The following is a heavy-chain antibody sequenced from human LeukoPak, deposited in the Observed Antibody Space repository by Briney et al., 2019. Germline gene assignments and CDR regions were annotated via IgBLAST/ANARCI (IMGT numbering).Heavy chain of an antibody. V-gene: IGHV1-2*02. Sequence: GASVKVSCKASGYTFTGYYMHWVRQAPGQGLEWMGWINPNSGGTNHAQKFQGRVTMTRDTSISTAYMELSRLRSDDTAVYYCARDSVAGTASLDYWGQGTLVTVSS. CDR2: INPNSGGT. CDR1: GYTFTGYY. D-gene: IGHD6-19*01. J-gene: IGHJ4*02. CDR3: ARDSVAGTASLDY.